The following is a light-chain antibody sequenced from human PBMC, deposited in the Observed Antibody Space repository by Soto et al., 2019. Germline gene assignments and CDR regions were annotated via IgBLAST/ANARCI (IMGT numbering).Light chain of an antibody. Sequence: DNQMTQSPSTLSASVGDTVTITCRASQGIDNWLAWYQHKPGKAPKLLVYKASSLESGVPSRFSGTGSGTEFTLIISSLQPENFATYSGQEYKSNFGVETQVEIK. CDR3: QEYKSN. J-gene: IGKJ4*01. CDR1: QGIDNW. V-gene: IGKV1-5*03. CDR2: KAS.